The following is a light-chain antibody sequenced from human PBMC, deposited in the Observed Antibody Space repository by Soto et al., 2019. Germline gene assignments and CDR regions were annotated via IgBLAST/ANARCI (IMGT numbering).Light chain of an antibody. Sequence: EIVLTQSPATLSLSPGDRATLSCRASQSVSSYLAWYQQKPGQAPRLLIYDASNTATGIPARFSGSGSGTDSTLTISILEPEDFAVDSCQRRTSWPPKYTFGRGTKLEIK. J-gene: IGKJ2*01. CDR3: QRRTSWPPKYT. CDR2: DAS. V-gene: IGKV3-11*01. CDR1: QSVSSY.